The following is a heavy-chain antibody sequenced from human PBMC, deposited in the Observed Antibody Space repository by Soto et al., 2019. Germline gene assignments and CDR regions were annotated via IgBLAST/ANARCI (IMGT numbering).Heavy chain of an antibody. J-gene: IGHJ6*03. D-gene: IGHD3-3*01. V-gene: IGHV3-23*01. CDR2: ISGSGGST. CDR1: GFTFSSYA. CDR3: AARYYDFWSGYFSYYYYYMDV. Sequence: PGGSLRLSCAASGFTFSSYAMSWVRQAPGKGLEWVSAISGSGGSTYYADSVKGRFTISRDNSKNTLYLQMNSLRAEDTAVYYCAARYYDFWSGYFSYYYYYMDVWGKGTTVTVSS.